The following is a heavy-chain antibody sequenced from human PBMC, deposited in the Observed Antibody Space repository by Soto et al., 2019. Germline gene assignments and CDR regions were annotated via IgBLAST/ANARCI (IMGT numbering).Heavy chain of an antibody. CDR3: ARGHRPRDCSGGSCYGRDMDV. CDR2: IIPILGIA. CDR1: GGTFSSYT. J-gene: IGHJ6*03. Sequence: ASVKVSCKASGGTFSSYTISWVRQAPGQGLEWMGRIIPILGIANYAQKFQGRVTITADKSTSTAYMELSSLRSEDTAVYYCARGHRPRDCSGGSCYGRDMDVWGKGTTVTVSS. V-gene: IGHV1-69*02. D-gene: IGHD2-15*01.